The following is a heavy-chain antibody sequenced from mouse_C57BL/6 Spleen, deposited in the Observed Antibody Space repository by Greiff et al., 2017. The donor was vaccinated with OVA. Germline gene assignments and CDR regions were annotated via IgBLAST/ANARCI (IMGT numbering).Heavy chain of an antibody. J-gene: IGHJ2*01. V-gene: IGHV1-82*01. Sequence: VQLQQSGPELVKPGASVKISCKASGYAFSSSWMNWVKQRPGKGLEWIGRIYPGDGDTNYNGKFKGKATLTADKSSSTAYMQLSSLTSEDSAVYFCARTLRYSNYGWDYWGQGTTLTVSS. CDR2: IYPGDGDT. CDR3: ARTLRYSNYGWDY. CDR1: GYAFSSSW. D-gene: IGHD2-5*01.